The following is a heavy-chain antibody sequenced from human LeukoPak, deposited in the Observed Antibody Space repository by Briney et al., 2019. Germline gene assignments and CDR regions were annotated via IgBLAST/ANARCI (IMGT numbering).Heavy chain of an antibody. V-gene: IGHV4-34*01. J-gene: IGHJ4*02. CDR2: INHSGST. CDR3: ARGGDSSGYYSSDY. Sequence: PSETLSLTCAVYGGSFSGYCWSWIRQPPGKGLEWIGEINHSGSTNYNPSLKSRVTISVDTSKNQFSLKLSSVTAADTAVYYCARGGDSSGYYSSDYWGQGTLVTVSS. CDR1: GGSFSGYC. D-gene: IGHD3-22*01.